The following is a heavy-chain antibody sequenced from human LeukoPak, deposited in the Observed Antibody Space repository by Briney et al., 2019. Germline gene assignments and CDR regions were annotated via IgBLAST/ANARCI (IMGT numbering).Heavy chain of an antibody. Sequence: PSETLSLTCTVSGGSITTYYWSWIRQPPGKGLEWIGFIYNSGSTKYNPSLGSRGTISEDTAKNHFSLKLTSVTAADTAIYYCVRXGSVNPALIDYWGQGTLVTVSS. D-gene: IGHD1-14*01. CDR1: GGSITTYY. V-gene: IGHV4-59*01. J-gene: IGHJ4*02. CDR3: VRXGSVNPALIDY. CDR2: IYNSGST.